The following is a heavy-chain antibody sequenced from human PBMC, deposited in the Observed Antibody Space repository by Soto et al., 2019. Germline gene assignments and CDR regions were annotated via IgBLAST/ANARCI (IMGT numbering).Heavy chain of an antibody. CDR2: INHSGST. D-gene: IGHD3-10*01. CDR1: GGSFSGYY. V-gene: IGHV4-34*01. CDR3: ARQRITMVRGVIKAGYYYYYGMDV. J-gene: IGHJ6*02. Sequence: QVQLQQWGAGLLKPSETLSLTCAVYGGSFSGYYWSWIRQPPGKGLEWIGEINHSGSTNYNPSLKSRVTISVDTSKNQFSLKLSSVTAADTAVYYCARQRITMVRGVIKAGYYYYYGMDVWGQGTTVTVSS.